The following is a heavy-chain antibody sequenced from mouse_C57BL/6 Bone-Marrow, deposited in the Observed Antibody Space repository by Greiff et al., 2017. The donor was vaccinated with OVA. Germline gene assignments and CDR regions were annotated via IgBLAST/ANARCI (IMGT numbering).Heavy chain of an antibody. Sequence: EVKLVESEGGLVQPGSSMKLSCTASGFTFSDYYMAWVRQVPEKGLEWVANINYDGSSTYYLDSLKSRFIISRDNAKNILYLQMSSLKSEDTATYYCARDRGGDYDVPFAYWGQGTLVTVSA. CDR2: INYDGSST. CDR3: ARDRGGDYDVPFAY. V-gene: IGHV5-16*01. CDR1: GFTFSDYY. D-gene: IGHD2-4*01. J-gene: IGHJ3*01.